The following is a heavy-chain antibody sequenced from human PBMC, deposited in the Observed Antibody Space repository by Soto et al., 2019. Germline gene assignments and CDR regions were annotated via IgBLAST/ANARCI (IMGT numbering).Heavy chain of an antibody. Sequence: QVQLQQWGAGLLKPSETLSLTCAVYGGSFSGYYWSWIRQPPGKGLEWIGEINHSGSTNYNPSLKRRVTISVDTSKNQFSLKLSYVTAADTAVYYCARESYGSSGYYIDYWGQRTLVTVSS. V-gene: IGHV4-34*01. J-gene: IGHJ4*02. CDR1: GGSFSGYY. CDR3: ARESYGSSGYYIDY. CDR2: INHSGST. D-gene: IGHD3-22*01.